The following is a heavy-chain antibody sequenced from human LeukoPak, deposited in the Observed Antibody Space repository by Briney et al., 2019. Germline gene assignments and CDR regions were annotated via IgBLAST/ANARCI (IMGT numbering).Heavy chain of an antibody. V-gene: IGHV3-7*04. CDR3: ARGDDFSGDY. J-gene: IGHJ4*02. CDR1: GFTFSNFW. CDR2: IHPEGNEK. Sequence: GGSLRLSCAASGFTFSNFWMSWVRQAPGRGLEWVANIHPEGNEKYHVESVEGRFTISRDNIKNSLFLQMHGLRVEDTAVYYCARGDDFSGDYWGQRTLVTVSS. D-gene: IGHD1-1*01.